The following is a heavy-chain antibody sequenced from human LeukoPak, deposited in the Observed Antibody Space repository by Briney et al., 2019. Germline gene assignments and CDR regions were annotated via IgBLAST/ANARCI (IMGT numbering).Heavy chain of an antibody. J-gene: IGHJ4*02. CDR1: GGSISSYY. CDR2: IYYSGST. V-gene: IGHV4-59*01. D-gene: IGHD1/OR15-1a*01. Sequence: SETLSLTCTVSGGSISSYYWSWIRQPPGKGLEWIGYIYYSGSTNYNPSLKSRVTISVGTSKNQFPLKLSSVTAADTAVYYCASATFEQGYFDYWGQGTLVTVSS. CDR3: ASATFEQGYFDY.